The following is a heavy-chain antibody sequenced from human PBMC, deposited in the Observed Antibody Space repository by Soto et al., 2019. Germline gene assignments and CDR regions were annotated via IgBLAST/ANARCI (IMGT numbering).Heavy chain of an antibody. J-gene: IGHJ5*02. CDR2: ISNDGSNK. V-gene: IGHV3-30*18. CDR3: AKDQDCGVNSCRYWVPGS. CDR1: GFTFSYYG. Sequence: QVQLVESGGGVVQPGKSLRLSCAAFGFTFSYYGMHWVRQAPGKGLEWVALISNDGSNKYYADSLKGRFTISRDNSKNPLFLQVNSPTAEDTAVYYCAKDQDCGVNSCRYWVPGSWGQGILVIVCS. D-gene: IGHD2-21*01.